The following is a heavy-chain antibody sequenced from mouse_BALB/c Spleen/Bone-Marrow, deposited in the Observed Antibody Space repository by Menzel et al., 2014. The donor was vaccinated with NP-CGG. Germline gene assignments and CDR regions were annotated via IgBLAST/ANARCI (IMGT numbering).Heavy chain of an antibody. V-gene: IGHV14-3*02. J-gene: IGHJ2*01. Sequence: DVQLVESGAELVKPGASVKLSCTASGFNIKDTYMHWVKQRPAQGLEWIGKIDPANGNTKYNQKFQGKATITADTSSNTVYLQLSSLTSEDTAVYYCARRYCYERDFDYWGQGTTLTVSS. D-gene: IGHD1-2*01. CDR3: ARRYCYERDFDY. CDR2: IDPANGNT. CDR1: GFNIKDTY.